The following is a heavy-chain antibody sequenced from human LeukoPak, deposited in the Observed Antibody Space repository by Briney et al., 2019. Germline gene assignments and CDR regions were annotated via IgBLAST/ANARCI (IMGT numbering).Heavy chain of an antibody. Sequence: GGSLRLSCAASGFSVTSNYMSWVRQAPGKGLEWVSVLYGGVSTFYPDSVKGRFTISRDTSKNVVYLQMNTVRAEDTAVYFCAKGTDFWSGHSFDHWGQGVLVTVSS. D-gene: IGHD3-3*01. CDR2: LYGGVST. J-gene: IGHJ4*02. CDR3: AKGTDFWSGHSFDH. V-gene: IGHV3-53*01. CDR1: GFSVTSNY.